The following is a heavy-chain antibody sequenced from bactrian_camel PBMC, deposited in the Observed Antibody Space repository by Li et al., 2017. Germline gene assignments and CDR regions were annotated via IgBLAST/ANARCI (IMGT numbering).Heavy chain of an antibody. D-gene: IGHD2*01. CDR3: AARPYYCTTPFRYEYDY. V-gene: IGHV3S40*01. J-gene: IGHJ4*01. Sequence: VQLVESGGGLVQPGGSLRLSCAASSFTFSSYDVAWVRQAPGKGLEWVSAINSGGGSTYYADSVKGRFTISQDNAKNTLYLQMNSLKPDDTAMYYCAARPYYCTTPFRYEYDYWGQGTQVTVS. CDR2: INSGGGST. CDR1: SFTFSSYD.